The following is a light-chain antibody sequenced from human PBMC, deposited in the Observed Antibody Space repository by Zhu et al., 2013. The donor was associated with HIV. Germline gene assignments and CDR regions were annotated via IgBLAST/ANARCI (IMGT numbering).Light chain of an antibody. V-gene: IGLV2-14*02. CDR1: SSDVGRYNL. Sequence: QSALTQPASVSGSPGQSITISCTGTSSDVGRYNLVSWYQQHPGKAPKLMIYEVSKRPSGVPDRFSGSKSGNMASLTVSGLQAEDEADYYCSSYAGSNSYVFGTGTKVTVL. CDR2: EVS. CDR3: SSYAGSNSYV. J-gene: IGLJ1*01.